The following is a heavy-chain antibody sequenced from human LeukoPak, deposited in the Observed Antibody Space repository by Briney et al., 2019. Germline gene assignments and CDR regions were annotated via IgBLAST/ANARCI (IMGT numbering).Heavy chain of an antibody. Sequence: SETLSLTCTVSGDSLNGYYWGWIRQPAGKGLEWIGRIYTSGSTNYNPSLKSRVTISVDTSKNQFSLKLSSVTAADTAVYYCARDFQQTLAAFDIWGQGTMVTVSS. J-gene: IGHJ3*02. CDR2: IYTSGST. CDR3: ARDFQQTLAAFDI. V-gene: IGHV4-4*07. CDR1: GDSLNGYY. D-gene: IGHD6-13*01.